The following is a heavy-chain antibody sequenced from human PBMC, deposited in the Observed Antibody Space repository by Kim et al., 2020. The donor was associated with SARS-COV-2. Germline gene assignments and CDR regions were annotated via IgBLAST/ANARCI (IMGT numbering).Heavy chain of an antibody. Sequence: SVKVSCKASGGTFSSYAISWVRQAPGQGLEWMGGIIPIFGTANYAQKFQGRVTITADESTSTAYMELSSLRSEDTAVYYCARTHSSGIAARPHAFDIWGQGTMVTVSS. CDR1: GGTFSSYA. J-gene: IGHJ3*02. CDR2: IIPIFGTA. CDR3: ARTHSSGIAARPHAFDI. D-gene: IGHD6-6*01. V-gene: IGHV1-69*13.